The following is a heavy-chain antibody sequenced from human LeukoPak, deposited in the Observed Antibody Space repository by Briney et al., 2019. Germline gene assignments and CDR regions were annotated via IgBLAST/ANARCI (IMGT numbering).Heavy chain of an antibody. CDR1: GGSISSSSYY. V-gene: IGHV4-39*01. Sequence: SETLSLTCTVSGGSISSSSYYWGWIRQPPGKGLEWIGSIYYSGSTYYNPSLKSRVTISVDTSKNQFSLKLSSVTAADTAVYYCARVGSGSYYDFILVHYWGQGTLVTVSS. D-gene: IGHD1-26*01. CDR2: IYYSGST. J-gene: IGHJ4*02. CDR3: ARVGSGSYYDFILVHY.